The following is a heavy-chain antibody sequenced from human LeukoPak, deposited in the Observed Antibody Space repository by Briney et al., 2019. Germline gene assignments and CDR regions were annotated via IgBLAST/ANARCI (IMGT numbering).Heavy chain of an antibody. CDR2: ISGSGGTT. D-gene: IGHD5/OR15-5a*01. CDR3: AKGPHHDPLHYFDY. Sequence: GGSLRLSCAASGFTFSDYAMSWVRQAPGKGLEWVSAISGSGGTTYYADSVKGRFTISRDYSENTLHLQMNSLRADDTAVYYCAKGPHHDPLHYFDYWGQGTLVTVSS. CDR1: GFTFSDYA. V-gene: IGHV3-23*01. J-gene: IGHJ4*02.